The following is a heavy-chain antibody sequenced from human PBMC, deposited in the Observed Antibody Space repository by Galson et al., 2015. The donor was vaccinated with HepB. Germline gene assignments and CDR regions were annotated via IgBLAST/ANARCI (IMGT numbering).Heavy chain of an antibody. V-gene: IGHV3-7*03. J-gene: IGHJ6*02. CDR3: ARPYDYVWGSYRPNRKGYYYYGMDV. D-gene: IGHD3-16*02. CDR2: IKQDGSEK. Sequence: FLRLSCAAPGFTFSGYWMSWVRQAPGKGLEWVANIKQDGSEKYYVDSVKGRFTISRDNAKNSLYLQMNSLRAEDTAVYYCARPYDYVWGSYRPNRKGYYYYGMDVWGQGTAVTVSS. CDR1: GFTFSGYW.